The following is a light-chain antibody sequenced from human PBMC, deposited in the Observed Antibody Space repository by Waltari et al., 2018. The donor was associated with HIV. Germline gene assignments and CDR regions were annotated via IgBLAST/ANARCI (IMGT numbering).Light chain of an antibody. V-gene: IGLV1-44*01. CDR2: SYG. J-gene: IGLJ3*02. CDR3: ATWDDSLNAWV. Sequence: QSVLNQSPSASGTPGQRVLISCSGCSPNIGSNTVTWYQQFPGTAPKLLIYSYGQRPSGVPERFSGSKSATSASLAISGLRSEDEADYYCATWDDSLNAWVFGGGTKLTVL. CDR1: SPNIGSNT.